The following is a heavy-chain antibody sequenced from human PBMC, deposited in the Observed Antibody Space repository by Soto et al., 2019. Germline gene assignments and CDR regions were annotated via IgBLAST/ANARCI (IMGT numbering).Heavy chain of an antibody. D-gene: IGHD3-22*01. V-gene: IGHV3-30-3*01. J-gene: IGHJ6*02. CDR1: GFSLSNYA. CDR3: ASEEDVVTFTSGLDV. CDR2: ISYDGTNK. Sequence: QVQLVESGGGVVQPGRSLRLSCSASGFSLSNYAMHWVRQAPGKGLEWVSKISYDGTNKYYADSVKGRFTISRDNSKNTLYMQLNSLRHEDTSVYFCASEEDVVTFTSGLDVWGQGATVTVSS.